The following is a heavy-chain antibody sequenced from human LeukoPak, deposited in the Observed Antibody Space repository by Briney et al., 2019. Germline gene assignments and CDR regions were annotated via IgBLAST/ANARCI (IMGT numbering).Heavy chain of an antibody. V-gene: IGHV4-59*08. Sequence: SETLSLACTVSGGSISSYYWSWIQQPPGKGLEWIGYIYYSGSTNYNPSLKSRVTISVDTSKNQFSLKLSSVTAADTAVYYCARQLELRFDYWGQGTLVTVSS. J-gene: IGHJ4*02. CDR1: GGSISSYY. CDR3: ARQLELRFDY. CDR2: IYYSGST. D-gene: IGHD1-7*01.